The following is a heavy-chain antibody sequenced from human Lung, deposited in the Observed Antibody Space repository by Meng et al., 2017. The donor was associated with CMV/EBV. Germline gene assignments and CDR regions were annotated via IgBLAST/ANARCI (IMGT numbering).Heavy chain of an antibody. V-gene: IGHV3-23*01. CDR3: AKGLGTTGWYSPLDS. Sequence: GEXXKISCAASGFTFNKYAMTWVRQAPGKGLEWVSIISAVIDNTYYADSVKGRFTLSRDNSMNTLYLQMHSLRAEDTAIYFCAKGLGTTGWYSPLDSWGRGXLVT. CDR2: ISAVIDNT. D-gene: IGHD6-19*01. CDR1: GFTFNKYA. J-gene: IGHJ4*02.